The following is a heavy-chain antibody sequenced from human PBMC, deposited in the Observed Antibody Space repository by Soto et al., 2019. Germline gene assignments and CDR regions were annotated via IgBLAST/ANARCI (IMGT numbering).Heavy chain of an antibody. Sequence: QVQLVQSGAEVKKPGASVKVSCKASGYTFTSYDINWVRQAAGQGLEWMGRINPNNGNTAYAQKFQGRVTMTRNPSISKADVELNSLRSDDTAIYYCTRTSDQDSWGQGTLVTVSA. J-gene: IGHJ4*02. CDR2: INPNNGNT. D-gene: IGHD2-2*01. V-gene: IGHV1-8*01. CDR3: TRTSDQDS. CDR1: GYTFTSYD.